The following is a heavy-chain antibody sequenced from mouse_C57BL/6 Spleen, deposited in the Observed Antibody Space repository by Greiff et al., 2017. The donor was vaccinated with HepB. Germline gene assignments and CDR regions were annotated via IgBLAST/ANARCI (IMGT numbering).Heavy chain of an antibody. CDR3: TRSGVRKGYYFDY. D-gene: IGHD2-14*01. Sequence: VQLKQSGTVLARPGASVKMSCKTSGYTFTSYWMHWVNQRPGQGLEWIGAIYPGNSDTSYNQKFKGKAKLTAVTSPSTAYMELSSLPNEDSAVYYCTRSGVRKGYYFDYWGQSTTLTVSS. CDR1: GYTFTSYW. V-gene: IGHV1-5*01. J-gene: IGHJ2*01. CDR2: IYPGNSDT.